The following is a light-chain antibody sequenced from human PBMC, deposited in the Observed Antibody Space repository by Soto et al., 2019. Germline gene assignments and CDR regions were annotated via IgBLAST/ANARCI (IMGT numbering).Light chain of an antibody. CDR2: EVS. Sequence: QSVLTQPASVSGSPGQSITISCTGTSSDVGYDNYVSWFQQHPGKAPKLMIYEVSKRPSGVPDRFSGSKSGNTASLTVSGLQVEDEADYYCSSFEASNNLLFGGGTKVTVL. CDR3: SSFEASNNLL. V-gene: IGLV2-8*01. J-gene: IGLJ2*01. CDR1: SSDVGYDNY.